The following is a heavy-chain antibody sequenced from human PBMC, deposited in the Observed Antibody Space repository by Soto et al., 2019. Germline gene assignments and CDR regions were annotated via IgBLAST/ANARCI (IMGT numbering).Heavy chain of an antibody. Sequence: PGGSLRLSCSASGFTFSSYAMYWVRQAPGKGLEYVSAINSNGGVTYYADSVKGRFTISRDNSKNTLYLQMSSLRAEDTAVYYCARSYYYDSSGSLNWFDPRGQGTLVTVSS. CDR1: GFTFSSYA. V-gene: IGHV3-64D*06. CDR3: ARSYYYDSSGSLNWFDP. CDR2: INSNGGVT. D-gene: IGHD3-22*01. J-gene: IGHJ5*02.